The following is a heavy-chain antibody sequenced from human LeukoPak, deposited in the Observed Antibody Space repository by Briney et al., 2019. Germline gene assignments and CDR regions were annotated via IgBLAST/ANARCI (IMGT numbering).Heavy chain of an antibody. CDR3: ARHKQQQRPDAFDI. J-gene: IGHJ3*02. Sequence: GASLQISCKGSGSSFTSYWIGWVRQMPGKGLEWMGIIYPGDSDTRYSPSFQGQVTISADKSISTAYLQWSSLKASDTAMYYCARHKQQQRPDAFDIWGQGTMVTVSS. CDR1: GSSFTSYW. D-gene: IGHD6-13*01. V-gene: IGHV5-51*01. CDR2: IYPGDSDT.